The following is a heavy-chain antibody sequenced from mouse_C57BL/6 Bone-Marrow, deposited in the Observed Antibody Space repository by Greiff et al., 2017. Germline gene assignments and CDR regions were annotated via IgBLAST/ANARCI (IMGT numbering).Heavy chain of an antibody. CDR1: GYTFTDYY. Sequence: EVQLQQSGPVLVKPGASVKMSCKASGYTFTDYYMNWVKQSHGKSLEWIGVINPYNGGTSYNQKFKGKDTLTVDKSSSTAYMELNSLTSEDSAVYYCARIWTHFDYWGQGTTLTVSS. J-gene: IGHJ2*01. CDR3: ARIWTHFDY. CDR2: INPYNGGT. V-gene: IGHV1-19*01.